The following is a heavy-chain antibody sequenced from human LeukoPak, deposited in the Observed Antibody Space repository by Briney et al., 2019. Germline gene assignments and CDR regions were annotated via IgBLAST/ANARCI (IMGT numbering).Heavy chain of an antibody. V-gene: IGHV4-61*02. CDR1: GGSISSGSYY. D-gene: IGHD2-2*02. CDR3: ARGHCSSTSCYTPFLYYYYYMDV. Sequence: SETLSLTCTVSGGSISSGSYYWSWIRQPAGKGLEWIGRIYTSGSTNYNPSLKSRVAISVDTSKNQFSLKLSSVTAADTAVYYCARGHCSSTSCYTPFLYYYYYMDVWGKGTTVTVSS. J-gene: IGHJ6*03. CDR2: IYTSGST.